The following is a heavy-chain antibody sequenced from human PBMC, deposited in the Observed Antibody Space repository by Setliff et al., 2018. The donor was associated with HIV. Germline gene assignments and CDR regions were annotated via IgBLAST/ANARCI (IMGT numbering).Heavy chain of an antibody. CDR2: IKEDGSEK. J-gene: IGHJ1*01. CDR1: GFTFSSYW. CDR3: AREMAATAHPDDPYFQH. Sequence: GGSLRLSCAASGFTFSSYWMNWVRQAPGKGLEWVANIKEDGSEKYYVDSLKGRFTISRDNARNSLHLQMHSLRAEDTALYYCAREMAATAHPDDPYFQHWGQGTLVTSPQ. V-gene: IGHV3-7*03. D-gene: IGHD6-13*01.